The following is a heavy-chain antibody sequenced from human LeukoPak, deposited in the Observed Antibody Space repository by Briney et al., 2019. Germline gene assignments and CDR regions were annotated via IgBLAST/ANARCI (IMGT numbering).Heavy chain of an antibody. D-gene: IGHD3-22*01. CDR2: IYTSGST. J-gene: IGHJ3*01. CDR3: AREGYFHDSSGYENDALDV. Sequence: PSETLSLTCTVSGGSISSYYWSWIRQPAGKGLEWIGRIYTSGSTNYNPSLKSRVTMSVDTSKNQFSLKLSSVTAADTAVYYCAREGYFHDSSGYENDALDVWGKGTMVTVSS. CDR1: GGSISSYY. V-gene: IGHV4-4*07.